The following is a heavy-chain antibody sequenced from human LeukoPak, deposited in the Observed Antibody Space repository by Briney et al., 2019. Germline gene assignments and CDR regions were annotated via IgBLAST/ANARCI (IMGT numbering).Heavy chain of an antibody. CDR1: GFTFSSSA. Sequence: PGGTLRLSCAASGFTFSSSAMSWVRQAPGKGLEWVSVVSVSGGITYYADSVKGRFTISRDNSKNTLYLQMNSLRAEDTAVYYCARDGAARPPNLYYFDYWGQGTLVTVSS. D-gene: IGHD6-6*01. V-gene: IGHV3-23*01. CDR2: VSVSGGIT. CDR3: ARDGAARPPNLYYFDY. J-gene: IGHJ4*02.